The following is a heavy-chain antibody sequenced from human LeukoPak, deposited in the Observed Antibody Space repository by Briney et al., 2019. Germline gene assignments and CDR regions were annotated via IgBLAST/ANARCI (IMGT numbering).Heavy chain of an antibody. V-gene: IGHV4-59*08. CDR3: ARHRGSSSLFDY. D-gene: IGHD6-6*01. Sequence: SETLSLTCTVSGGSISSYYWSWNRQPPGKGLEWIGYIYYSGSTNYNPSLKSRVTISVDTSKNQFSLKLSSVTAADTAVYYCARHRGSSSLFDYWGQGTLVTVSS. J-gene: IGHJ4*02. CDR1: GGSISSYY. CDR2: IYYSGST.